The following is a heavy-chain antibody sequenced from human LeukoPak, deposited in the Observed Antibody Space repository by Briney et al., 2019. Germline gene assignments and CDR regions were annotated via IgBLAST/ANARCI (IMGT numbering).Heavy chain of an antibody. Sequence: SETLPLTCAVYGGSFGGYYWSWIRQPPGKGLEWIGEINHSGSTNYNPSLKSRVTISVDTSKNQFSLKLSSVTAADTAVYYCARCCSSTSCYPSSGNWFDPWGQGTLVTVSS. J-gene: IGHJ5*02. CDR2: INHSGST. CDR3: ARCCSSTSCYPSSGNWFDP. V-gene: IGHV4-34*01. D-gene: IGHD2-2*01. CDR1: GGSFGGYY.